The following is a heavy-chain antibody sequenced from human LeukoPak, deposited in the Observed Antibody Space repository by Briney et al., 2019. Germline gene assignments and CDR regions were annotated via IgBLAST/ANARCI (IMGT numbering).Heavy chain of an antibody. CDR1: GFTFSSYA. V-gene: IGHV3-23*01. CDR2: ISGSGAGT. J-gene: IGHJ4*02. CDR3: AKAAATKGSNIY. D-gene: IGHD2-15*01. Sequence: GGSLRLSCAASGFTFSSYAMSWVCNAPGKGLEWVSAISGSGAGTYYADSVKGRLTTSRENSKNTLYLQMNSLRAEDTAVYYCAKAAATKGSNIYWGQGTLVTVSS.